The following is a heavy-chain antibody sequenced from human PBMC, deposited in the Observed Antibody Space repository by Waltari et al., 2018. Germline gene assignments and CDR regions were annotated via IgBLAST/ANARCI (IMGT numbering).Heavy chain of an antibody. D-gene: IGHD4-17*01. CDR2: IYTSGST. V-gene: IGHV4-61*02. CDR1: VGSFTSGRYY. Sequence: QVQLQESGPGLVKPSQTLSLTCTASVGSFTSGRYYWSWTRQPPGKGLEWIGRIYTSGSTNYNPSLKSRVTISVDTSKNQFSLKLSSVTAADTAVYYCARDQSDMTKRTTVTRSLWGQGTLVTVSS. J-gene: IGHJ4*02. CDR3: ARDQSDMTKRTTVTRSL.